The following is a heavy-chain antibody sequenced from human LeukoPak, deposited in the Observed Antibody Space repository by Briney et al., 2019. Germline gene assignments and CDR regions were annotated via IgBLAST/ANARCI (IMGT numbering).Heavy chain of an antibody. V-gene: IGHV3-30*04. CDR2: ISYDGSNK. D-gene: IGHD3-22*01. Sequence: GRSLRLSGAASGFTFRSYAMHWVRQAPGKGLEWVAVISYDGSNKYYADSVKGRFTISRDNSKNTLYLQMNSLRAEDTAVYYCARDYYDSSGYYESDYWGQGTLVTVSS. CDR1: GFTFRSYA. CDR3: ARDYYDSSGYYESDY. J-gene: IGHJ4*02.